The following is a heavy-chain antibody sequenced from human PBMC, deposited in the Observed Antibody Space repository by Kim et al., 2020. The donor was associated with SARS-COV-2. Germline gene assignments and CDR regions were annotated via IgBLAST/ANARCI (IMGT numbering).Heavy chain of an antibody. CDR3: ARVNSIAVAGTYYYGMDV. D-gene: IGHD6-19*01. V-gene: IGHV1-46*01. J-gene: IGHJ6*02. CDR1: GYTFTNYY. Sequence: ASVKVSCKASGYTFTNYYMHWVRQAPGQGLEWMGVINPSGGHTSYAQKFQERVTMTRDTSTSTVYMELSSLRSEDTAVYYCARVNSIAVAGTYYYGMDVWGQGTTVTVSS. CDR2: INPSGGHT.